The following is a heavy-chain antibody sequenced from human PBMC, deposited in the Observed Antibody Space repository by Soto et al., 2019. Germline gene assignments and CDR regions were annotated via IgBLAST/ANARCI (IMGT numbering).Heavy chain of an antibody. V-gene: IGHV4-59*01. Sequence: SGTLCLTCTVSGGSISSYYWSWIRQPPGKGLEWIGYIYYSGSTNYNPSLKSRGTISVDTSKNQFSLKLSSVTAADTAVYYCARGGDYYDSSGYPYYYYGMDVWGQGTTVT. CDR3: ARGGDYYDSSGYPYYYYGMDV. CDR1: GGSISSYY. CDR2: IYYSGST. J-gene: IGHJ6*02. D-gene: IGHD3-22*01.